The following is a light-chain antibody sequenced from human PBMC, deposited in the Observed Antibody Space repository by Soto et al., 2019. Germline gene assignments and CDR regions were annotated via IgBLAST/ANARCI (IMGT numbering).Light chain of an antibody. CDR1: QSISNW. CDR3: QQYNSYPIT. V-gene: IGKV1-5*01. CDR2: DAS. Sequence: DKQPTPSPSPLHASVGDRITINCRASQSISNWLAWYQQKPGKAPKLLIYDASSLESGVPSRFSGSGSGTEFTLTISSLQPDDFATYYCQQYNSYPITFGQGTRLEIK. J-gene: IGKJ5*01.